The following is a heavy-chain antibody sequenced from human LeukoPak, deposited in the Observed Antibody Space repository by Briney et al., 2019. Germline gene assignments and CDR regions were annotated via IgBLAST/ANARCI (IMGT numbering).Heavy chain of an antibody. CDR1: GGSVSSGSYY. CDR3: ARGLRGAPERSFDI. V-gene: IGHV4-39*07. CDR2: INHSGST. J-gene: IGHJ3*02. Sequence: SETLSLTCTVSGGSVSSGSYYWSWIRQPPGKGLEWIGEINHSGSTNYNPSLKSRVTISVDTSKNQFSLKLSSVTAADTAVYYCARGLRGAPERSFDIWGQGTMVTVSS.